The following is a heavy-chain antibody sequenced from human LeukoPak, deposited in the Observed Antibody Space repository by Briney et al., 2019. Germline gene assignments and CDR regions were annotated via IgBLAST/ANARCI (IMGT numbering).Heavy chain of an antibody. D-gene: IGHD3-10*01. CDR1: GYTFTGYY. Sequence: ASVKVSCKASGYTFTGYYMHWVRQAPGQGPEWMGWINPNSGGTNYAQKFQGRVTMTRDTSISTAYMELSRLRSDDTAVYYCARERPLLWFGELSGSDYWGQGTLVTVSS. CDR3: ARERPLLWFGELSGSDY. V-gene: IGHV1-2*02. J-gene: IGHJ4*02. CDR2: INPNSGGT.